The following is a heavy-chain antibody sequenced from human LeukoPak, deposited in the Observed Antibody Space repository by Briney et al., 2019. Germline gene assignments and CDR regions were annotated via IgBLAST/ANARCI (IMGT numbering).Heavy chain of an antibody. CDR1: GYTFTCYY. CDR2: INPNSGGT. D-gene: IGHD6-19*01. V-gene: IGHV1-2*02. CDR3: ARAGVIAVAGLIKVFHY. Sequence: GASVKVSCKASGYTFTCYYIHWVRQAPGQGLEWMGWINPNSGGTNYAQKFHGRVTMTRDTSSTTAYMELSRLRSDDTALYYCARAGVIAVAGLIKVFHYLGQGNLVTVSS. J-gene: IGHJ4*02.